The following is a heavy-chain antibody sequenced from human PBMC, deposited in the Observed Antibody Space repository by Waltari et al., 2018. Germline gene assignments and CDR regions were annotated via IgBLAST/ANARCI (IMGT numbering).Heavy chain of an antibody. V-gene: IGHV3-7*01. D-gene: IGHD3-16*01. CDR1: GFTFKRYW. CDR2: IKRDGSEK. J-gene: IGHJ3*01. Sequence: EVQLVESGGGLVQPGGSVRLSCAASGFTFKRYWMSWGRQAPGKGREWVANIKRDGSEKKEVDSAKGRVTISGDNPRNSMSRQMTSLRAEDTAVYYCVRLKGYLWGNRDAFDLWGQGTMVTVFS. CDR3: VRLKGYLWGNRDAFDL.